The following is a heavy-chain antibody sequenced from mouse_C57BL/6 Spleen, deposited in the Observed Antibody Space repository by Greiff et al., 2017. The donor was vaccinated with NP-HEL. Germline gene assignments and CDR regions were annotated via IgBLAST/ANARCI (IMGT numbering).Heavy chain of an antibody. CDR2: ISGGGGNT. Sequence: EVKVVESGGGLVKPGGSLKLSCAASGFTFSSYTMSWVRQTPGQRLEWVATISGGGGNTYYPDSVKGRFTISRDNAKNTLYLQMSSLRSEDTALYYCARHEGVLGYYYAMDYWGQGTSVTVSS. CDR1: GFTFSSYT. J-gene: IGHJ4*01. CDR3: ARHEGVLGYYYAMDY. V-gene: IGHV5-9*01. D-gene: IGHD4-1*01.